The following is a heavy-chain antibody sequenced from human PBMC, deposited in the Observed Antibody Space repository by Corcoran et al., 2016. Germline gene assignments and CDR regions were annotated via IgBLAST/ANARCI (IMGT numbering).Heavy chain of an antibody. Sequence: EVQLVESGGGLVKPGGSLRLSCAASGFTFSNAWMNWVRQAPGKGLEWVGRIKSKTDGGTTDYAAPVKGRFTISRDDSKNTLYLQMNSLKTGDTAVYYCTTDVWVAAAGTGYYGMDVWGQGTTVTVSS. CDR3: TTDVWVAAAGTGYYGMDV. D-gene: IGHD6-13*01. CDR2: IKSKTDGGTT. CDR1: GFTFSNAW. V-gene: IGHV3-15*07. J-gene: IGHJ6*02.